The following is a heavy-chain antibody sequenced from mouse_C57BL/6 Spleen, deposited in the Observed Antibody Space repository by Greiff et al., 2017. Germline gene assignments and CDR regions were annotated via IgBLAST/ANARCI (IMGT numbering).Heavy chain of an antibody. V-gene: IGHV1-69*01. D-gene: IGHD1-1*01. CDR1: GYTFTSYW. CDR3: ARGPLTTVVARGCAY. Sequence: QVQLQQPGAELVMPGASVKLSCKASGYTFTSYWMHWVKQRPGQGLEWIGEIDPSDSYTNYNQKFKGKSTLTVDKSSSTAYMQLSSLTSEDSAVYYCARGPLTTVVARGCAYWGQGTLVTVSA. J-gene: IGHJ3*01. CDR2: IDPSDSYT.